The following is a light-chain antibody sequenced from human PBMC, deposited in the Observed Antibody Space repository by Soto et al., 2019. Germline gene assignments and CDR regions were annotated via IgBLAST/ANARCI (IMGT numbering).Light chain of an antibody. V-gene: IGKV3-20*01. J-gene: IGKJ2*01. Sequence: EIVLTQSPGTLSLSPGERATLSCRASQSVSSSYLAWYQQKPGQAPRLLIYGASSRATGIPDRFSGSGSGKDVTLAISRVETEDVPVHYCQQHGTSLHTLGKGTKLDLK. CDR2: GAS. CDR3: QQHGTSLHT. CDR1: QSVSSSY.